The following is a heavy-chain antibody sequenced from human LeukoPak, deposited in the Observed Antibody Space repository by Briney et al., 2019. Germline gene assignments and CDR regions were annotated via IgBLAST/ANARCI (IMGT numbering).Heavy chain of an antibody. D-gene: IGHD3-10*01. J-gene: IGHJ3*02. Sequence: PSQTLSLTCAVSGGSISSGGYSWSWIRQPPGKGLEWIGYIYHSGSTYYNPSLKSRVTISVDRSKNQFSLKLSSVTAADTAVYYCARGQITMVRGVIITHGAFDIWGQGTMVTVSS. V-gene: IGHV4-30-2*01. CDR3: ARGQITMVRGVIITHGAFDI. CDR2: IYHSGST. CDR1: GGSISSGGYS.